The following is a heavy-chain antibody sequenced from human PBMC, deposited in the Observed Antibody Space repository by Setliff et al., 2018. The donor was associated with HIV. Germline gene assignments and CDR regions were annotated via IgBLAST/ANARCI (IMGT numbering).Heavy chain of an antibody. V-gene: IGHV1-2*06. CDR3: ALHYVSLREWFDP. J-gene: IGHJ5*02. CDR1: EYIFTDYY. CDR2: INPDNGAT. D-gene: IGHD3-10*02. Sequence: ASVKVSCKTSEYIFTDYYIHWVRQAPGQGLEWMGRINPDNGATNTAQKFQGRVTMTREKSIRIAYMELSGLRSDDTALYYCALHYVSLREWFDPWGPGTLVTVSS.